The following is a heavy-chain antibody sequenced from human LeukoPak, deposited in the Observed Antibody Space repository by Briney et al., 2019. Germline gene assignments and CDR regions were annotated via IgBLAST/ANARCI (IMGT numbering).Heavy chain of an antibody. D-gene: IGHD6-13*01. Sequence: SETLSLTCTVSGYSISSGYYWGWIRQPPGKGLEWIGSIYHSGSTFYNPSLKSRVTMSVDTSKNQFSLKLSSVTAADTAVYYCARAKISWVAAAANSYYFDYWGQGTLVTVSS. J-gene: IGHJ4*02. CDR1: GYSISSGYY. CDR2: IYHSGST. CDR3: ARAKISWVAAAANSYYFDY. V-gene: IGHV4-38-2*02.